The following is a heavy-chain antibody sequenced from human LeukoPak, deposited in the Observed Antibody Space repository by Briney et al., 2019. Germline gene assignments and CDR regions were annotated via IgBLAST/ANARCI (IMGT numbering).Heavy chain of an antibody. Sequence: GGSLRLSRAASGFTVSSNYMSWVRQAPGKGLEWVSVIYSGGSTYYADSVKGRFTISRDNSKNTLYLQMNSLRAEDTAVYYCARDSRGYYGMDVWGQGTTVTVSS. D-gene: IGHD6-13*01. CDR2: IYSGGST. V-gene: IGHV3-53*01. CDR3: ARDSRGYYGMDV. CDR1: GFTVSSNY. J-gene: IGHJ6*02.